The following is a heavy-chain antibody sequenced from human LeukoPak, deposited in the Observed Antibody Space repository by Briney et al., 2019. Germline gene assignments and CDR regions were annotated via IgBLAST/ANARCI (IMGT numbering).Heavy chain of an antibody. J-gene: IGHJ4*02. CDR3: ARAPSGYNFWSGYHGPLDY. V-gene: IGHV3-21*01. Sequence: GGPLRLSCAASGFPFSIYKMIWARQPPGKGLEWVSSISSSSDYIYYADSVRGRFSIARDDAKNSLYLQMNSLRAEDTAVYYCARAPSGYNFWSGYHGPLDYWGQGTLVTVSS. D-gene: IGHD3-3*01. CDR2: ISSSSDYI. CDR1: GFPFSIYK.